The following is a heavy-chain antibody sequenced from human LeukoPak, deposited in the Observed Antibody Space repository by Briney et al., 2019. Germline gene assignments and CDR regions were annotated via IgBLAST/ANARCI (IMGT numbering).Heavy chain of an antibody. CDR2: SYASGST. CDR3: ARVVEVGATEGFFDY. J-gene: IGHJ4*02. V-gene: IGHV4-4*07. Sequence: PSETLSLTCTVSGGSISSYYWSWIRQPAGKGLEWIGRSYASGSTNYNPSLKSRVTISVDKSKNQFSLKLSSVTAADTAVYYCARVVEVGATEGFFDYWGQGTLVTVSS. CDR1: GGSISSYY. D-gene: IGHD1-26*01.